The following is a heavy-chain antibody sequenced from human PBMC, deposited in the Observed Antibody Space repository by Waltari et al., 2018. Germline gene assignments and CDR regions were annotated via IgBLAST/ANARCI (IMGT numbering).Heavy chain of an antibody. V-gene: IGHV3-23*04. CDR3: AKDRSDDIWWSFFDY. CDR1: GFTFSTYA. D-gene: IGHD3-16*01. Sequence: EVHLVESGGGLVQPGGSLRLSCAASGFTFSTYAMSWVRQTPGQGLEWVSGISGGGGTTYYADSVKGLFTISRDNSKNTVYMQMNSLRAEDTAVYYCAKDRSDDIWWSFFDYWGQGTLVTVSS. J-gene: IGHJ4*02. CDR2: ISGGGGTT.